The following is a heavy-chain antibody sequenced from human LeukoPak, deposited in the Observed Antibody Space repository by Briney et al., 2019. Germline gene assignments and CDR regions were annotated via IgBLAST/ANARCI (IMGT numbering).Heavy chain of an antibody. D-gene: IGHD2-15*01. Sequence: ASVKVSCKASGGTFSSYAISWVRQAPGQGLEWMGGIIPIFGTANYAQKFQGRVTITTDESTSTAYMELSSLRSEDTAVYYCARGVWRDCSGGSCYSGGGYYYYYMDVWGKGTTVTVSS. CDR2: IIPIFGTA. CDR1: GGTFSSYA. V-gene: IGHV1-69*05. J-gene: IGHJ6*03. CDR3: ARGVWRDCSGGSCYSGGGYYYYYMDV.